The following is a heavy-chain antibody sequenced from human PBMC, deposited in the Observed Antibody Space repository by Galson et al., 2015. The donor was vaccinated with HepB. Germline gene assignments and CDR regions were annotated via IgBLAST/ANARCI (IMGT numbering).Heavy chain of an antibody. V-gene: IGHV3-74*01. J-gene: IGHJ2*01. Sequence: SLRLSCAASGFTFSSYWMHWVRQAPGKGLVWVSRISSDGSSTNYADSVKGRLTISRDNAKNTLYLQMNSLRAEDTAVYYCASAIGYGDYEFYWYFDLWGRGTLVTVSS. D-gene: IGHD4-17*01. CDR2: ISSDGSST. CDR1: GFTFSSYW. CDR3: ASAIGYGDYEFYWYFDL.